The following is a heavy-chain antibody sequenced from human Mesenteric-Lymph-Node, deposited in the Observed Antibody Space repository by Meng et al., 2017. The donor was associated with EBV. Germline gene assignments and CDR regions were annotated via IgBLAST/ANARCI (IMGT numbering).Heavy chain of an antibody. CDR3: ARTGTTFLRSHFDY. V-gene: IGHV4-39*07. CDR2: IYYSRCT. CDR1: GGSTSSSTSY. Sequence: QLLQHESAPVLVHPSSTPALTVTVSGGSTSSSTSYWGWIRQPPGKGLEWIGNIYYSRCTYYYPSLKSRLTISVDTSKNQFSLKLTSVTAADTAVYYCARTGTTFLRSHFDYWCQGSLVTVSS. J-gene: IGHJ4*02. D-gene: IGHD1-1*01.